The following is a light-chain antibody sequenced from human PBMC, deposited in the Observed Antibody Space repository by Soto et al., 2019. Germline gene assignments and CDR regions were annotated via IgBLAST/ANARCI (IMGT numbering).Light chain of an antibody. Sequence: QAVVTQPASVSGFPGQSITVSCSGTSSDVGTYNYVSWFLQHPGKAPKLIIYNVNNRPSGVSNRFSGSKSGNTASLTISGLQAEDEADYYCNSYSSSNTRVVFGGGTKVTVL. CDR3: NSYSSSNTRVV. CDR1: SSDVGTYNY. J-gene: IGLJ2*01. V-gene: IGLV2-14*03. CDR2: NVN.